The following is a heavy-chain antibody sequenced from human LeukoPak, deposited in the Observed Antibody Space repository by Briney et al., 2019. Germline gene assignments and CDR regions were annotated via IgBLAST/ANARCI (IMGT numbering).Heavy chain of an antibody. CDR3: ASSRRGYYYYYGMDV. CDR1: GFTFDDYA. J-gene: IGHJ6*02. Sequence: GGSLRLSCAASGFTFDDYAMHWVRHAPGKGLEWVSGISWNSGSIGYADSVKGRFTISRDNAKNSPYLQMNSLRAEDTALYYCASSRRGYYYYYGMDVWGQGTTVTVSS. D-gene: IGHD6-13*01. CDR2: ISWNSGSI. V-gene: IGHV3-9*01.